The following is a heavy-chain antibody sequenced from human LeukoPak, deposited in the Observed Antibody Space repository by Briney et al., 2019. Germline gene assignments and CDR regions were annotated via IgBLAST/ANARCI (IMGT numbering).Heavy chain of an antibody. J-gene: IGHJ4*02. CDR2: INPSGGST. Sequence: ASVKVSLKSSGYNFTSPHMHSARQAPGQGLEWMGIINPSGGSTSYAQKFQGRITMGRDPSTSTVYMEWRSLRADDMDVYDCARGGVAIQDLTYFDYWGQGTLVTVSS. CDR1: GYNFTSPH. V-gene: IGHV1-46*01. CDR3: ARGGVAIQDLTYFDY. D-gene: IGHD2-21*01.